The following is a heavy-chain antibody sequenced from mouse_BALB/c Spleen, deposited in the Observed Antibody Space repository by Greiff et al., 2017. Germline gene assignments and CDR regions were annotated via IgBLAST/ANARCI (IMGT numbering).Heavy chain of an antibody. V-gene: IGHV5-6-3*01. J-gene: IGHJ2*01. Sequence: EVQLVESGGGLVQPGGSLKLSCAASGFTFSSYGMSWVRQTPDKRLELVATINSNGGSTYYPDSVKGRFTISRDNAKNTLYLQMSSLKSEDTAMYYCARGNYITTVVDYFDYWGQGTTLTVSS. CDR2: INSNGGST. D-gene: IGHD1-1*01. CDR3: ARGNYITTVVDYFDY. CDR1: GFTFSSYG.